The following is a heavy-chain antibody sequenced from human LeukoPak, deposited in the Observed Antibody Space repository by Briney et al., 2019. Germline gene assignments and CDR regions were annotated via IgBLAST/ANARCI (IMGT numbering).Heavy chain of an antibody. CDR2: ISYDGSNK. CDR3: AKDRAGADYYDSSGLFDY. D-gene: IGHD3-22*01. V-gene: IGHV3-30*18. Sequence: PGRSLRLSCAASGFAFSSYGMHWVRQAPGKGLEWVAVISYDGSNKYYADSVKGRFTISRDNSKNTLYLQMNSLRAEDTAVYYCAKDRAGADYYDSSGLFDYWGQGTLVTVSS. CDR1: GFAFSSYG. J-gene: IGHJ4*02.